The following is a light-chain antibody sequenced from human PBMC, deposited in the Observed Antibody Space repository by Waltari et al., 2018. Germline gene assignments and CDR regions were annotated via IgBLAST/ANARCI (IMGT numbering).Light chain of an antibody. Sequence: EIVLTQSPATLSLSPGERVTLSCRSSQSVSSYLAWYQQKVGQAPRLLIYDASNRATGIPARFSGSGSGTDFTFTISSLEPEDFAVYYCLQRSSWPWTFGQGTKVEIK. V-gene: IGKV3-11*01. J-gene: IGKJ1*01. CDR3: LQRSSWPWT. CDR2: DAS. CDR1: QSVSSY.